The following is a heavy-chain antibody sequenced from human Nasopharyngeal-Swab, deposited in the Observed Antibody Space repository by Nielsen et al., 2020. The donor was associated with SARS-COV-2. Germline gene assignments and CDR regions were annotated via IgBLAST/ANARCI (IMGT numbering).Heavy chain of an antibody. CDR3: ARDLELLTNYYALDY. V-gene: IGHV3-7*01. CDR2: IKPDGSEK. J-gene: IGHJ4*02. Sequence: GESLKISCAASGFTFSSLWMSWVRQVPGKGLEWVADIKPDGSEKFYVDSVKGRFTISRDNAKNSLDLQMNSLRDEDTAVYYCARDLELLTNYYALDYWGQGTLVTVSS. D-gene: IGHD3-9*01. CDR1: GFTFSSLW.